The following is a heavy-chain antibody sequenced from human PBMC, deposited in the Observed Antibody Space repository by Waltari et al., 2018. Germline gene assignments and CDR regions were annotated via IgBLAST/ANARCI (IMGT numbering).Heavy chain of an antibody. CDR2: LEPEDGQA. V-gene: IGHV1-69-2*01. Sequence: EVPLLQSGAAVKKPGTPVKISCKVSRDTFTDHYIHWIQQAPGKGLQWMGLLEPEDGQAVYAEKFQGRVTMTADTSIHTAYMELTSLTSEDTAFYYCAAALGGGISASRPFHFWGQGTMITVSS. D-gene: IGHD3-10*01. CDR1: RDTFTDHY. J-gene: IGHJ3*01. CDR3: AAALGGGISASRPFHF.